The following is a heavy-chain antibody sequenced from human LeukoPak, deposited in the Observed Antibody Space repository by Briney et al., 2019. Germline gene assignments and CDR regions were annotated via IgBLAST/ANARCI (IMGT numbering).Heavy chain of an antibody. CDR3: ARTTETPSIVGATTDAFDI. CDR1: GFTFSSYS. D-gene: IGHD1-26*01. V-gene: IGHV3-21*01. CDR2: ISSSSSYI. Sequence: GGSLRLSCAASGFTFSSYSMNWVRQAPGKGLEWVSSISSSSSYIYYADSVKGRFTISRDNAKNSLYLQMNSLRAEDTAVYYCARTTETPSIVGATTDAFDIWGQGTMVTVSS. J-gene: IGHJ3*02.